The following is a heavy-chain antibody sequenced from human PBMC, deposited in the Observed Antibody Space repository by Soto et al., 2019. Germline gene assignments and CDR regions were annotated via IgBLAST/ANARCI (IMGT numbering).Heavy chain of an antibody. CDR2: VSRAGTYT. J-gene: IGHJ5*02. CDR3: VKYTVTEDLGES. D-gene: IGHD3-16*01. V-gene: IGHV3-23*01. Sequence: EVQLLESGGDVVRPGGSLRISCAASGFTVSSYAMGWVRQAPGKGLEWVAGVSRAGTYTFYADSVRGRFSISRDNSRDTVDLYMNALRGDDTAVYFCVKYTVTEDLGESWGQGTLVSVSS. CDR1: GFTVSSYA.